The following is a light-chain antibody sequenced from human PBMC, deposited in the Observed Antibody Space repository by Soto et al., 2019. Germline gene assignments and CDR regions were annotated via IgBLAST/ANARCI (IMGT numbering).Light chain of an antibody. CDR1: SSDVGGYNY. V-gene: IGLV2-14*03. J-gene: IGLJ1*01. CDR3: NSYTSTSTYV. CDR2: DVS. Sequence: QSALTQPASVSGSPGQSITISCTGTSSDVGGYNYVSWYQHHPGKAPKLMIYDVSNRPSGVSDRFSASKSGNTASLTISGLQADYEADYYCNSYTSTSTYVFGTGTKLTVL.